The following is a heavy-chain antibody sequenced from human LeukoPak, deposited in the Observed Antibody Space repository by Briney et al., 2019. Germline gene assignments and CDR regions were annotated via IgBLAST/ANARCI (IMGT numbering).Heavy chain of an antibody. J-gene: IGHJ4*02. V-gene: IGHV1-69*05. CDR1: GGTFSSYA. Sequence: GASVKVSCKASGGTFSSYAISWVRQAPGQGLEWMGGIIPIFGTANYAQKFQGRVTITTDESTSTAYMELSSLRSEDTAVYYCARDQALLGYCSSTSCYTRGYFDYWGQGTLVTVSS. CDR3: ARDQALLGYCSSTSCYTRGYFDY. CDR2: IIPIFGTA. D-gene: IGHD2-2*02.